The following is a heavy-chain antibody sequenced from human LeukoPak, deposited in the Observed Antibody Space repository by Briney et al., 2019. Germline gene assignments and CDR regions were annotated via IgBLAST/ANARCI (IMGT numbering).Heavy chain of an antibody. V-gene: IGHV3-23*01. J-gene: IGHJ6*03. CDR2: ISGSGGST. Sequence: GGSLRLSCAASGFTFSSYAMSWVRQAPGMGLAWVSAISGSGGSTYYADSVKGRFTISRDNSKNSLYLQMNSLRTEDTALYYCAKALEYSSSSWRPYYYYYYMDVWGKGTTVTVSS. CDR3: AKALEYSSSSWRPYYYYYYMDV. D-gene: IGHD6-6*01. CDR1: GFTFSSYA.